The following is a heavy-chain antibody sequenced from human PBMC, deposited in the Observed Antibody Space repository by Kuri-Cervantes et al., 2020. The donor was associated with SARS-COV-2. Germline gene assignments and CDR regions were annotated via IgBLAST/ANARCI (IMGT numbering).Heavy chain of an antibody. CDR1: GFTFSSYS. V-gene: IGHV4-34*01. CDR3: ARASILRFLDRSPRRGWFDP. J-gene: IGHJ5*02. CDR2: INHSGST. Sequence: GSLRLSCAASGFTFSSYSMNWVRQAPGKGLEWIGEINHSGSTNYNPSLKSRVTISVDTSKNQFSLKLSSVTAADTAVYYCARASILRFLDRSPRRGWFDPWGQGTLVTVSS. D-gene: IGHD3-3*01.